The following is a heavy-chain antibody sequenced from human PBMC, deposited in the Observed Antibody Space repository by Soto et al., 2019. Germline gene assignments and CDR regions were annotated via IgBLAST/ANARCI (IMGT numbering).Heavy chain of an antibody. D-gene: IGHD1-1*01. J-gene: IGHJ6*03. CDR3: AGPPIDRNDNYYYYMDV. CDR2: LYYSGST. V-gene: IGHV4-59*01. CDR1: GGSIRSYY. Sequence: PSETLSLTCTVSGGSIRSYYWSWIRQPPGKGLEWIGYLYYSGSTNYNPSLKSRVTISVDTSRNQFSLKLNSVTAADTAVYYCAGPPIDRNDNYYYYMDVWGKGTTVTVSS.